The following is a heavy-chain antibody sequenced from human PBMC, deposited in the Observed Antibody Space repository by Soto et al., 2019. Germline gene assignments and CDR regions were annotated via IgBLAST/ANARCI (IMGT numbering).Heavy chain of an antibody. CDR3: ARSLPTRYCSGGSCYSTYRNWFDP. J-gene: IGHJ5*02. Sequence: PSETLSLTCTVSGGSISSSSYYWGWIRQPPGKGLEWIGSIYYSGSTYYNPSLKSRVTISVDTSKNQFSLKLSSVTAADTAVYYCARSLPTRYCSGGSCYSTYRNWFDPWGQGTLVTVSS. V-gene: IGHV4-39*01. CDR2: IYYSGST. D-gene: IGHD2-15*01. CDR1: GGSISSSSYY.